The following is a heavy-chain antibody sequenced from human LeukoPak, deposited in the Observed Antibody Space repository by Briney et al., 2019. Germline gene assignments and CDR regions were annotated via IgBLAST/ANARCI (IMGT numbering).Heavy chain of an antibody. D-gene: IGHD3-16*01. J-gene: IGHJ4*02. CDR2: IKQDGSEK. CDR1: GFTFSNYW. V-gene: IGHV3-7*04. Sequence: GGSLRPSCAASGFTFSNYWMSWVRQAPGKGLEWVANIKQDGSEKYHVDSVKGRFTISRDNAKNSLYLQMNSLRAEDTAVYYCARAGGLDYWGQGTLVTVSS. CDR3: ARAGGLDY.